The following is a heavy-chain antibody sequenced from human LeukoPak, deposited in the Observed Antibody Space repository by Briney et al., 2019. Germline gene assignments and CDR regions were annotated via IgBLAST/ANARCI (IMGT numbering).Heavy chain of an antibody. D-gene: IGHD7-27*01. CDR2: IYYTGT. Sequence: SETLSLTCTVSGGSVTDYYWSWIRQSPGKGLEWIGYIYYTGTSYNPSLKSRVTISADTSNNQFSLKLISVTAADTAVYYCASRKLGNDYWGQGTLVTVSS. V-gene: IGHV4-59*02. CDR3: ASRKLGNDY. J-gene: IGHJ4*02. CDR1: GGSVTDYY.